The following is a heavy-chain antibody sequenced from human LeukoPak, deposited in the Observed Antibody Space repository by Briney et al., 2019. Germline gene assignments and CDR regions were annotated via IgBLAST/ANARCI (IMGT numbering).Heavy chain of an antibody. CDR1: GGTFSSYA. V-gene: IGHV1-69*06. Sequence: AASVKVSCKASGGTFSSYAISWVRQAPGQGLEWMGGIIPIFGTANYAQKFQGRVTITADKSTSTAYMELSSLRSEDTAVYYCARDRLIGHDPSYFDYWGQGTLVTVSS. CDR3: ARDRLIGHDPSYFDY. J-gene: IGHJ4*02. D-gene: IGHD3-16*01. CDR2: IIPIFGTA.